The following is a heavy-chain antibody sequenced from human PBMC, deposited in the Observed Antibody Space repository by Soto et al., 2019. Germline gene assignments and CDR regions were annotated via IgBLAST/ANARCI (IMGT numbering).Heavy chain of an antibody. CDR1: GFTFSNYA. CDR2: FCGGGVAP. V-gene: IGHV3-23*01. Sequence: GGSLRLSCEASGFTFSNYAMTWVRQAPGKGLVWVSAFCGGGVAPYYVDSVKGRFTISSDNAKNSLYLLMNSLRAEDTALYCCAKGGHYDYWSGRTFDYWGQGTLVPVSS. D-gene: IGHD3-3*01. J-gene: IGHJ4*02. CDR3: AKGGHYDYWSGRTFDY.